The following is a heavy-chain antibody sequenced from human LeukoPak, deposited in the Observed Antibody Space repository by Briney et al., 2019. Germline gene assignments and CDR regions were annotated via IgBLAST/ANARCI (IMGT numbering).Heavy chain of an antibody. CDR2: MNPNSGNT. Sequence: ASVKVSCKASGYTFTSYDINWVRQATGQGLEWMGWMNPNSGNTGYAQKFQGRVTITRNTSISTAYMELSSLRSEDTAVYYCARVYGSGPHYYYYYMDVWGKGTTVTVSS. CDR1: GYTFTSYD. J-gene: IGHJ6*03. V-gene: IGHV1-8*03. CDR3: ARVYGSGPHYYYYYMDV. D-gene: IGHD3-10*01.